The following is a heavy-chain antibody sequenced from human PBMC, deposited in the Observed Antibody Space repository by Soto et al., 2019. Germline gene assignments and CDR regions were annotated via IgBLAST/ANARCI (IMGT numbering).Heavy chain of an antibody. CDR2: IYYSGST. V-gene: IGHV4-31*03. CDR3: ARIPAYCSGGSCYFPGPGYAFDI. D-gene: IGHD2-15*01. Sequence: QVQLQESGPGLVKPSQTLSLTCTVSGGSISSGGYYWSWIRQHPGKGLEWIGYIYYSGSTYYNPSLKSRVTISVDTSKNQFSLKLSSVTAADTAVYYCARIPAYCSGGSCYFPGPGYAFDIWGQGTMVTVSS. J-gene: IGHJ3*02. CDR1: GGSISSGGYY.